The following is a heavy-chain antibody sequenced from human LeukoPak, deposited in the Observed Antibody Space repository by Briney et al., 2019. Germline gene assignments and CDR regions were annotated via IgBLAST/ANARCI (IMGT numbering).Heavy chain of an antibody. CDR1: GFTFSSYS. CDR3: ARVPSYYYDSSTGIDY. Sequence: GGSLRLSRAASGFTFSSYSMNWVRQAPGKGLEWVSSISSSSSYIYYADSVKGRFTISRDNAKNSLYLQMNSLRAEDTAVYYCARVPSYYYDSSTGIDYWGQGTLVTVSS. CDR2: ISSSSSYI. D-gene: IGHD3-22*01. J-gene: IGHJ4*02. V-gene: IGHV3-21*01.